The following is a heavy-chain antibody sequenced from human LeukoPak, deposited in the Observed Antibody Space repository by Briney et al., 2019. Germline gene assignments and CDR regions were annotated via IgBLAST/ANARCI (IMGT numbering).Heavy chain of an antibody. D-gene: IGHD3-22*01. CDR3: ARDGHRRYYYESSDYRFDY. CDR2: ISGYNGNA. J-gene: IGHJ4*02. V-gene: IGHV1-18*01. CDR1: GYTFTSYG. Sequence: AASVKVSCNASGYTFTSYGLSWVRQAPGQGLEWMCWISGYNGNANYAQKFQGRVTMTTDTSTSTAYMELRSLRSDDTAVYYCARDGHRRYYYESSDYRFDYWGQGTLVTVSS.